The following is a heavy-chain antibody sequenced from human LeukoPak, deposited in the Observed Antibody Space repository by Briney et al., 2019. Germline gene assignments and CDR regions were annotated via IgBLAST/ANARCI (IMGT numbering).Heavy chain of an antibody. D-gene: IGHD3-22*01. V-gene: IGHV3-7*01. CDR3: ARPPTYHYDSSGYYYVDY. CDR2: MNQDGSDK. J-gene: IGHJ4*02. Sequence: GGSLRLSCAASGLTFSSYWMTWVRQAPGKGLEWVANMNQDGSDKYYLDSVKGRFTISRDNAKNSLYLQMNSLRAEDTAVYYCARPPTYHYDSSGYYYVDYWGQGTLVTVSS. CDR1: GLTFSSYW.